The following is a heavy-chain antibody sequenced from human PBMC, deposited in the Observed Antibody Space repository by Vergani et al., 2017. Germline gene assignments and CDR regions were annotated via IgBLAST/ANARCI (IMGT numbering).Heavy chain of an antibody. J-gene: IGHJ4*02. D-gene: IGHD3-10*01. CDR2: ISSSSSTI. Sequence: EVQLVESGVGLVQPGGSLRLSCAASGFTFSSYSMNWVRQAPGKGLEWVSYISSSSSTIYYADSVKGRFTISRDNAKNSLYLQMNSLRDEDTAVYYCARDSQYVYGSGSYQFDYWGQGTLVTVSS. CDR3: ARDSQYVYGSGSYQFDY. CDR1: GFTFSSYS. V-gene: IGHV3-48*02.